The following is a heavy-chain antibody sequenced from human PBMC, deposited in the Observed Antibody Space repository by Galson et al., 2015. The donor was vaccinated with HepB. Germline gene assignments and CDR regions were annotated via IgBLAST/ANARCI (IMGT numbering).Heavy chain of an antibody. Sequence: SLRLSCAASGFTFSSYSMNWVRQAPGKGLEWVSSISSSSSYIYYADSVKGRFTISRDNAKNSLYLQMNSLRAEDTAVYYCAPGDGYKNPPRYWGQGTLVTVSS. CDR1: GFTFSSYS. D-gene: IGHD5-24*01. J-gene: IGHJ4*02. CDR3: APGDGYKNPPRY. CDR2: ISSSSSYI. V-gene: IGHV3-21*01.